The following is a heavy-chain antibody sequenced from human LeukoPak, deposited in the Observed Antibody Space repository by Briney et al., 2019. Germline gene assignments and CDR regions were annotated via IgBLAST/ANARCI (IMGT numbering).Heavy chain of an antibody. V-gene: IGHV4-39*02. CDR2: IYYSGST. D-gene: IGHD6-19*01. CDR3: ARDLTESSSGWYVWFDP. CDR1: GGSISSSSYY. J-gene: IGHJ5*02. Sequence: PSETLSLTCTVSGGSISSSSYYWGWIRQPPGKGLEWIGSIYYSGSTYYNPSLKSRVTISVDTSKNQFSLKPSSVTAADTAVYYCARDLTESSSGWYVWFDPWGQGTLVTVSS.